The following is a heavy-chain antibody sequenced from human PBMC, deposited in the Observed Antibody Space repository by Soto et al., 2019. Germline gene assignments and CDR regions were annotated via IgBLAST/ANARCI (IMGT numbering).Heavy chain of an antibody. V-gene: IGHV4-34*01. CDR1: GGSFSGYY. CDR2: INHRGST. CDR3: ALRTYYYYGMDV. Sequence: SETLSPTCAVSGGSFSGYYRSWIRPLPGEGLEWVGEINHRGSTNYNPSLKSRVTISVDTSKNQFSLKLSSVTAADTAVYYCALRTYYYYGMDVWGQGTTVTVSS. J-gene: IGHJ6*02.